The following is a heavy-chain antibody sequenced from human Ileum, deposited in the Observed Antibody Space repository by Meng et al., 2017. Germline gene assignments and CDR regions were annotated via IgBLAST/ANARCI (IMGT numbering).Heavy chain of an antibody. Sequence: GQLGASGGGLAPPGGSLRLSCTASGFSFTDHWMHWVRQGPGKGPVWVSRIDPDGSDPTYADSVKGRFSISRDNAKNTVYLQMNSLRAEDSALYYCTNDRLNHWGQGALVTVSS. CDR1: GFSFTDHW. V-gene: IGHV3-74*03. D-gene: IGHD1-1*01. J-gene: IGHJ1*01. CDR2: IDPDGSDP. CDR3: TNDRLNH.